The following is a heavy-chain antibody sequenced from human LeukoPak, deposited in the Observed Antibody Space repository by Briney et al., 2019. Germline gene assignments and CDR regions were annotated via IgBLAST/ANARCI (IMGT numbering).Heavy chain of an antibody. CDR3: ARDGSYDFCSGYYSSSSWFDP. J-gene: IGHJ5*02. CDR2: IYYSGST. Sequence: SETLSLTCTVSGGSISSGGYYWSWIRQHPGKGLEWIGYIYYSGSTYYNPSLKSRVTISVDTSKNQFSLKLSSVTAADTAVYYCARDGSYDFCSGYYSSSSWFDPWGQGTLVTVSS. CDR1: GGSISSGGYY. D-gene: IGHD3-3*01. V-gene: IGHV4-31*03.